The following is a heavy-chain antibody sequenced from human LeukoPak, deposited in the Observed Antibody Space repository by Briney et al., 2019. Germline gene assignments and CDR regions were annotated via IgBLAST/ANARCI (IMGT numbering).Heavy chain of an antibody. CDR2: ISYDGSNK. J-gene: IGHJ4*02. CDR3: ARVVSDY. Sequence: GRSLRLSCAASGFTFSSYAMHWVRQAPGKGLEWVAVISYDGSNKYYADSVKGRFTISRDNSKNTLYLQMNSLRAEDTAVYYCARVVSDYWGQGTLVTVSS. V-gene: IGHV3-30-3*01. CDR1: GFTFSSYA.